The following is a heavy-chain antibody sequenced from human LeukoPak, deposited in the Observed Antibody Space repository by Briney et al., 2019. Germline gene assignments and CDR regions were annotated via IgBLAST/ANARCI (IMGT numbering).Heavy chain of an antibody. V-gene: IGHV3-30*18. Sequence: GGSLRLSYAASGFTFNNYGMHWVRQAPGKGLEWVAVISYDGRNIHYPDSVKGRFTISRDISTDTLWLQMDSLRTEDTAVYYCAKGPLRGTAAAIDYWGQGTLVTVSS. CDR3: AKGPLRGTAAAIDY. CDR1: GFTFNNYG. J-gene: IGHJ4*02. D-gene: IGHD2-2*01. CDR2: ISYDGRNI.